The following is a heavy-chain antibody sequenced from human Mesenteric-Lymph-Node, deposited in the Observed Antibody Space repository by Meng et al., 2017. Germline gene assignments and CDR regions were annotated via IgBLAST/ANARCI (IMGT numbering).Heavy chain of an antibody. Sequence: ASVKVSCKASGYTFTSYDINWVRQATGQGLEWMGWMNPNSGNTGYAQKFQGRVTMTRNTSISTAYMELSRLRSDDTAVYYCARDHVRYYDILTGYYGDYWGQGTLVTVSS. CDR2: MNPNSGNT. J-gene: IGHJ4*02. V-gene: IGHV1-8*01. CDR1: GYTFTSYD. CDR3: ARDHVRYYDILTGYYGDY. D-gene: IGHD3-9*01.